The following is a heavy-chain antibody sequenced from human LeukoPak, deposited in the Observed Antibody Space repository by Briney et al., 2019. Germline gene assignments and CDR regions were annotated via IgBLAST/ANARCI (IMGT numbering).Heavy chain of an antibody. CDR1: GGSFSGYY. CDR2: INHSGST. Sequence: SETLSLTCAVYGGSFSGYYWSWIRQPPGKGLEWIGEINHSGSTNYNPSLKSRVTISVDTSKNQFSLKLSSVTATDTAVYYCARQGGSFIFHYYYMDVWGKGTTVTISS. J-gene: IGHJ6*03. CDR3: ARQGGSFIFHYYYMDV. D-gene: IGHD1-26*01. V-gene: IGHV4-34*01.